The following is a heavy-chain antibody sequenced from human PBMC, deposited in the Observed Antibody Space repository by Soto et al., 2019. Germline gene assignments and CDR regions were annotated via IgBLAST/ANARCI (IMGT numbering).Heavy chain of an antibody. D-gene: IGHD3-9*01. CDR2: IHGNGGT. Sequence: QLQLEESGPGLVKSSETLSLTCSVSGDSISSSSYYWGWIRQSPGEGLEWIGNIHGNGGTQYNPSLGSRVIISVDTPATQFSLRLTSVPAADPAVYYCASRYGPSEFDHWGQGSLVTVSS. CDR1: GDSISSSSYY. J-gene: IGHJ4*02. CDR3: ASRYGPSEFDH. V-gene: IGHV4-39*01.